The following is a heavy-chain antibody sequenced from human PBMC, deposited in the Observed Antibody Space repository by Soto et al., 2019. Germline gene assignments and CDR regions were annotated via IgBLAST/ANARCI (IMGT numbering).Heavy chain of an antibody. D-gene: IGHD3-9*01. CDR2: INPNSGGT. CDR3: ARGYYDILTGYPGYNWFDP. Sequence: ASVKVSCKASGYTFTGYYMHWVRQAPGQGLEWMGWINPNSGGTNYAQKFQGWVTMTRDTSISTAYVELSRLRSDDTAVYYCARGYYDILTGYPGYNWFDPWGQGTLVTVSS. J-gene: IGHJ5*02. CDR1: GYTFTGYY. V-gene: IGHV1-2*04.